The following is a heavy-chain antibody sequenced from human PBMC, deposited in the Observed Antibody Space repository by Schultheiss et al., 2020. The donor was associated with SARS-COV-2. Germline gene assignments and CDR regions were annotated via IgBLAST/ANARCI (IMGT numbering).Heavy chain of an antibody. CDR2: MYYTGST. CDR1: GDSFSSSSYY. V-gene: IGHV4-39*01. J-gene: IGHJ4*02. D-gene: IGHD5-18*01. CDR3: ARHYTLGKSVTGPGTNYFDY. Sequence: SETLSLTCTVSGDSFSSSSYYWGWIRQPPEKGLEWLASMYYTGSTYYNPSLKSRVTISADTSKNQFSVTVNSVTAADTAVYYCARHYTLGKSVTGPGTNYFDYWGQGTRVTVSS.